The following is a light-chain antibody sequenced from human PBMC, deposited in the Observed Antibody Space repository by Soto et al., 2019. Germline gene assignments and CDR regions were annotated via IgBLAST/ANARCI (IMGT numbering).Light chain of an antibody. J-gene: IGKJ3*01. Sequence: EIVLTQSPGTLSFSPGDRATLSCRASQSVSSNFLTWYQHKPGQPPRLLIYGASTRAPGIPDRFSGSGSGTDFTLTISRLEPEDFAVYYCQQYDRTPFTFGPGTKVDIK. CDR1: QSVSSNF. CDR3: QQYDRTPFT. CDR2: GAS. V-gene: IGKV3-20*01.